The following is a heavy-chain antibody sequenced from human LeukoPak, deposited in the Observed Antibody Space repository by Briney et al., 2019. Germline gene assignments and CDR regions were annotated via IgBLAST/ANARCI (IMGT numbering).Heavy chain of an antibody. Sequence: ASVKVSCTASGYTFTGYYMHWVRQAPGQGLEWMGGIIPIFGTANYAQKFQGRVTITADGSTSTAYMELSSLRSEDTAVYYCARGYYYDSSGYYPDAFDIWGQGTMVTVSS. D-gene: IGHD3-22*01. CDR1: GYTFTGYY. CDR2: IIPIFGTA. CDR3: ARGYYYDSSGYYPDAFDI. J-gene: IGHJ3*02. V-gene: IGHV1-69*13.